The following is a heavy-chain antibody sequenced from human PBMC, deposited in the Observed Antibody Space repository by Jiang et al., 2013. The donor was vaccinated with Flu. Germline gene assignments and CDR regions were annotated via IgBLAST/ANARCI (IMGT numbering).Heavy chain of an antibody. D-gene: IGHD5-24*01. CDR2: INSDGGNT. J-gene: IGHJ4*02. CDR3: VMGATMIYVSGYFDY. CDR1: AFTFSSRA. V-gene: IGHV3-64D*06. Sequence: LSCSTSAFTFSSRAMHWVRQAPGKGLEYVSAINSDGGNTYHADSVKGRFIISRDNSKNTLFLGMNSLRTEDTAVYFCVMGATMIYVSGYFDYWGQGTLVTVSS.